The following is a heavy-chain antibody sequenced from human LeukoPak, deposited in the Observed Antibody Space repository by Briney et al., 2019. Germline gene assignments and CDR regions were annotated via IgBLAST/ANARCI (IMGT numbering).Heavy chain of an antibody. D-gene: IGHD6-25*01. Sequence: SVKVSCKASGFTFSNSAIQWVRQARGQRLEWIGWIVVGSANTNYAQNFQERVTITRDMSTSTAYMELSSLRSEDTAVYYCAKSLSPQPVAGAAEYYYYYYYMDVWGKGTTVTVSS. V-gene: IGHV1-58*02. J-gene: IGHJ6*03. CDR1: GFTFSNSA. CDR3: AKSLSPQPVAGAAEYYYYYYYMDV. CDR2: IVVGSANT.